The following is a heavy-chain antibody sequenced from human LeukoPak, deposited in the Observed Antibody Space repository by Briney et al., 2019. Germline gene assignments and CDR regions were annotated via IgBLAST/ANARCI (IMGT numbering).Heavy chain of an antibody. Sequence: ASVKVSCKASGYTFTSYDINWVRQATGQGLEWMGWMNPNSGNTGYAQKFQGRVTMTRNTSISTAYMELSRLRSDDTAVYYCARSYRILGWFDPWGQGTLVTVSS. CDR2: MNPNSGNT. J-gene: IGHJ5*02. D-gene: IGHD1-26*01. CDR3: ARSYRILGWFDP. CDR1: GYTFTSYD. V-gene: IGHV1-8*01.